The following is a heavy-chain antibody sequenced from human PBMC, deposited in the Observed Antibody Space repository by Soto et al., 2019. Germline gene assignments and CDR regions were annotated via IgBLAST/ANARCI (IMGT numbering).Heavy chain of an antibody. D-gene: IGHD6-19*01. Sequence: QVQLVESGGGVVQPGRSLRLSCAASGFTFSSYGMHWVRQAPGKGLEWVALIWYDGSNEYYVDSVKGRFTISRDNXXNTLFLQMNSLRAEDTAMYYCAREEYSSGTGYLQPWGQGTLVTVSS. CDR3: AREEYSSGTGYLQP. CDR2: IWYDGSNE. CDR1: GFTFSSYG. J-gene: IGHJ1*01. V-gene: IGHV3-33*01.